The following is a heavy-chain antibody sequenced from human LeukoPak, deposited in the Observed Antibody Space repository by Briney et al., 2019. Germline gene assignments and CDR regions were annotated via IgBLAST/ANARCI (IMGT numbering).Heavy chain of an antibody. Sequence: GGSLRLSCAASGFTFRTYGSNWVRQAPGKGLEWVSYISSSGSTIYYADSVKDRFTISRDNAKNSLYLQMNSLRAEDTAVYYCAELGITMIGGVWGKGTTVTISS. CDR1: GFTFRTYG. V-gene: IGHV3-48*04. D-gene: IGHD3-10*02. CDR2: ISSSGSTI. J-gene: IGHJ6*04. CDR3: AELGITMIGGV.